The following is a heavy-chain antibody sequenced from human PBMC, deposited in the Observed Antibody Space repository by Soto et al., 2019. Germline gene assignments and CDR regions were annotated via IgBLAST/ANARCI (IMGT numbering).Heavy chain of an antibody. Sequence: LSLTCIVSGGSISSTTYYWGWVRQPPGKGLEWIGSIYYSGNTYYNPSLKSRVTISVDTSKNQFSLRLSSVTAVDTAVYYCARRRGAYDYYYYYGMDVWGQGNTVTVSS. CDR1: GGSISSTTYY. D-gene: IGHD5-12*01. V-gene: IGHV4-39*01. CDR3: ARRRGAYDYYYYYGMDV. CDR2: IYYSGNT. J-gene: IGHJ6*02.